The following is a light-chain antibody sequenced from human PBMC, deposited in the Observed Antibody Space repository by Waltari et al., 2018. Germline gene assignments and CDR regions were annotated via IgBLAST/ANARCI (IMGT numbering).Light chain of an antibody. Sequence: SYVLTQAPSMSVAPGQTARHTCEANNIRSKSGQGHHQRPGQAPGLVVQDESDRPTSIAARFSGSNSGNTATLTIGSVEVGDEADYYCQVWDSSSDHRVVFGGGTKLTVL. CDR3: QVWDSSSDHRVV. CDR1: NIRSKS. V-gene: IGLV3-21*02. J-gene: IGLJ2*01. CDR2: DES.